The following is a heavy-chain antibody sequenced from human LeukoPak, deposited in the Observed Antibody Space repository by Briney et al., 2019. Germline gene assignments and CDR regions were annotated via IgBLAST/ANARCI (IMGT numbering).Heavy chain of an antibody. V-gene: IGHV3-74*03. Sequence: GGSLRLSCAPSGVSFSSYWMHSVRQAPGKGLVWVSRINSAGSSTAYADSVKGRFTISRDNAKNTLYLQMNSLRAEDTAVYYYTTMVQFGWGQGTLVTVSS. CDR1: GVSFSSYW. D-gene: IGHD3-10*01. J-gene: IGHJ4*02. CDR2: INSAGSST. CDR3: TTMVQFG.